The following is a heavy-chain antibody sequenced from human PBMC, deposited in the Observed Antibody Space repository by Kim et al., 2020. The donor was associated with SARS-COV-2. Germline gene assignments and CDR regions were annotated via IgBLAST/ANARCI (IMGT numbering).Heavy chain of an antibody. Sequence: SETLSLTCTVSGGSISSSSYYWGWIRQPPGKGLEWIGSIYYSGSTYYNPSLKSRVTISVDTSKNQFSLKLSSVTAADTAVYYCASYLYYDILTGLGAFDIWGQGTMVTVSS. V-gene: IGHV4-39*01. CDR2: IYYSGST. J-gene: IGHJ3*02. D-gene: IGHD3-9*01. CDR1: GGSISSSSYY. CDR3: ASYLYYDILTGLGAFDI.